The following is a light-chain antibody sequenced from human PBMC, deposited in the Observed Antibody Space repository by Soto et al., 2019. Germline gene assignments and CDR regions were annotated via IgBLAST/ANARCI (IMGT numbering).Light chain of an antibody. CDR2: EVY. J-gene: IGLJ1*01. V-gene: IGLV2-8*01. CDR3: SSYVGTNSYV. CDR1: SSDVGGYNY. Sequence: QSALTQPPSASGSPGQSVTISCTGTSSDVGGYNYVSWYQHHPGKAPKLIIYEVYERPSGVPDRFSGSKSGNTAALTVSGLQAEDEADYYCSSYVGTNSYVFGTGTKVTVL.